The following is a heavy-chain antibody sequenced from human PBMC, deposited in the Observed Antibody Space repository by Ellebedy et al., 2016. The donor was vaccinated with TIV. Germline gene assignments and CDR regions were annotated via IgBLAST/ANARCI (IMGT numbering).Heavy chain of an antibody. V-gene: IGHV1-46*01. CDR2: INPSGGST. Sequence: AASVKVSCKASGYTFTSYYMHWARQAPGQGLEWMGIINPSGGSTSCAQKFQGRVTMTSDTSTSTVYMELSSLRSEDTAVYYCASPRTHGRGRVHYYGMDVWGQGTTVTVSS. J-gene: IGHJ6*02. D-gene: IGHD3-16*01. CDR1: GYTFTSYY. CDR3: ASPRTHGRGRVHYYGMDV.